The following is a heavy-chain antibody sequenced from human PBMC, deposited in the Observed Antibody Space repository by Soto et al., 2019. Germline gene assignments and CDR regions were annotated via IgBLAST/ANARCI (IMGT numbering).Heavy chain of an antibody. D-gene: IGHD4-17*01. CDR2: IYSDGST. V-gene: IGHV3-66*01. CDR1: GFTVSSNF. J-gene: IGHJ4*02. Sequence: EVQLVVSGGGLVQPGGSLRLSCAASGFTVSSNFMSWVRQAPGKGLEWVSIIYSDGSTYYADSVKGRFTIARDNSKNTLYLQMNILRADATAVYYCASRRNPYGAYDYWGQGTLVTVSS. CDR3: ASRRNPYGAYDY.